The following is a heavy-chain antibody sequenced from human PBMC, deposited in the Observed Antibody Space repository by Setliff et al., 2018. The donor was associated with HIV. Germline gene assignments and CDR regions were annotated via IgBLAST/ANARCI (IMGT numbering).Heavy chain of an antibody. J-gene: IGHJ4*02. CDR3: ARRIYGKNPYFDY. V-gene: IGHV4-38-2*01. CDR2: IYHNGIT. CDR1: GYSISSGYY. D-gene: IGHD4-17*01. Sequence: SETLSLTCGVSGYSISSGYYWGWILQPQGKGLEWIGSIYHNGITYYNPSLKSRVTISVDTSQNQFSLKLSSVTAADTAIYYCARRIYGKNPYFDYWCQGTLVTVSS.